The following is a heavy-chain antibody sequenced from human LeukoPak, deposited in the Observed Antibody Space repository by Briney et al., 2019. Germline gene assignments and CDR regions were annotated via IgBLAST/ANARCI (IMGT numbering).Heavy chain of an antibody. J-gene: IGHJ4*02. CDR2: FYYGGSS. V-gene: IGHV4-59*08. Sequence: PSETLSLTCTVSAGSISSYYWNWIRQPPGRGLEWIGYFYYGGSSKYNPSLKSRATMSADTSKNQFSLKLSSVTAADTAMYYCARQTYYDRGGYPFDQWGQGTLVTVSS. CDR1: AGSISSYY. D-gene: IGHD3-22*01. CDR3: ARQTYYDRGGYPFDQ.